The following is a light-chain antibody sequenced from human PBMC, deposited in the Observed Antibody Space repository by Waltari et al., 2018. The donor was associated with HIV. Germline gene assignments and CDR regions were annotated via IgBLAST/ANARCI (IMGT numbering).Light chain of an antibody. V-gene: IGLV1-44*01. CDR3: ASWDDRLSGQGV. CDR2: NNN. CDR1: ISNIGKNT. Sequence: QPMLTQPPSASGIPGQRVTISCSGTISNIGKNTVNWYQKYPGTAPKLLIYNNNQRPSGVPDRFSGSKSGSSASLAIHGLQAEDEADYYCASWDDRLSGQGVFGGGTRLTVL. J-gene: IGLJ3*02.